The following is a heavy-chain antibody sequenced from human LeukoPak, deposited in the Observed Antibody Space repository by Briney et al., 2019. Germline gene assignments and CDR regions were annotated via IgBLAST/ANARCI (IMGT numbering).Heavy chain of an antibody. V-gene: IGHV3-23*01. CDR3: AKLRLAYCDGDCYWSTEDAFDI. J-gene: IGHJ3*02. CDR1: GFTFSSYA. D-gene: IGHD2-21*02. CDR2: ISGSGGST. Sequence: GGSLRLSCAASGFTFSSYAMSWVRQAPGKGLEWVSAISGSGGSTYYADSVKGRFTISRDNSKNTLYLQMNSLRAEDTAVYYCAKLRLAYCDGDCYWSTEDAFDIWGQGTMVTVSS.